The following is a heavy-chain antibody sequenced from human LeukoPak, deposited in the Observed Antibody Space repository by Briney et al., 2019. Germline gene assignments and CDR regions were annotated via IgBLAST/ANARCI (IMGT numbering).Heavy chain of an antibody. D-gene: IGHD6-13*01. V-gene: IGHV3-7*01. J-gene: IGHJ4*02. CDR2: IKQDGSEK. CDR1: GFTFSSYW. CDR3: ARGGRWAAGTVVFDY. Sequence: GGSLRLSCAASGFTFSSYWMSWVRHAPGKGLEWVANIKQDGSEKYYVDSVKGRFTISRDNAKNSLYLQMNSLRAEDTAVYYCARGGRWAAGTVVFDYWGQGTLVTVSS.